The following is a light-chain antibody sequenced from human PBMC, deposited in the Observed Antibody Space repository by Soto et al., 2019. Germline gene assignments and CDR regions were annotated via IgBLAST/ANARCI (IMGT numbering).Light chain of an antibody. CDR1: SGHSSYD. J-gene: IGLJ7*01. CDR3: QTWGTGIRV. V-gene: IGLV4-69*01. CDR2: VDNDGSH. Sequence: QAVVTQSPSASASLGASVKLTCTLSSGHSSYDIAWHQQQPEKGPRFLMKVDNDGSHSRGDGIPDRFSASTSGAERYLTISSLQSEDEADYYCQTWGTGIRVFGGGTQPTVL.